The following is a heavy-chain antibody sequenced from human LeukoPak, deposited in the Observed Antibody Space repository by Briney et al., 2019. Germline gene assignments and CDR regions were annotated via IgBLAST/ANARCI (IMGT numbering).Heavy chain of an antibody. CDR2: ITSNGGST. D-gene: IGHD6-6*01. CDR3: ARGGSPSGLDY. V-gene: IGHV3-64*01. J-gene: IGHJ4*02. CDR1: GFTFSNYA. Sequence: SGGSLRLSCAASGFTFSNYAMHCVRQAPGKGLEYVSAITSNGGSTYYANSLKGRFTVSRDNSKNTLYLQVGSLRTEDMAVYYCARGGSPSGLDYWGQGTLVTVSS.